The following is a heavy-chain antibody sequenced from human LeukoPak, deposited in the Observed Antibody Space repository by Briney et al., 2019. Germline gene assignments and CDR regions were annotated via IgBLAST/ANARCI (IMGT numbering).Heavy chain of an antibody. D-gene: IGHD6-19*01. CDR3: VKGGKSKGWYWFDL. CDR1: GFTFSSYP. Sequence: GGSLRLSCAASGFTFSSYPMSWVCQAPGEGLEWVSSISGSGGETNYADSVKGRFTISRDNSKNTLHLQMNSLRAEDTAVYYCVKGGKSKGWYWFDLWGQGPLVTVSS. V-gene: IGHV3-23*01. CDR2: ISGSGGET. J-gene: IGHJ5*02.